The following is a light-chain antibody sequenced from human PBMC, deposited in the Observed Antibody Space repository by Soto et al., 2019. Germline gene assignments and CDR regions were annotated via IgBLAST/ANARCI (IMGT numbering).Light chain of an antibody. V-gene: IGKV1-39*01. Sequence: DIQMTQSPSSLSASVGDRVTVTCRASQSISSYLNWYQQKPGKAPKLLIDAASSFQSGVPSRFSGSGSGTKFAPTISRLLTEVFASYYCQQSYSTLCTCGQGAKVEIK. J-gene: IGKJ1*01. CDR1: QSISSY. CDR2: AAS. CDR3: QQSYSTLCT.